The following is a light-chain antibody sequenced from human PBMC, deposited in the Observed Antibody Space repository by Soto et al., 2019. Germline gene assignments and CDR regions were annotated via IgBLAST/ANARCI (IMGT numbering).Light chain of an antibody. CDR3: QQYGSSPPWT. Sequence: EIVLTQSPGTLSLSPGERATLSCRASQSVSSSYLAWYQRKPGQAPRLLIYGASSRATGIPDRFSGSGSGTDFTLTISRLEPEDFAVYYCQQYGSSPPWTFGQGTKVDNK. CDR2: GAS. J-gene: IGKJ1*01. CDR1: QSVSSSY. V-gene: IGKV3-20*01.